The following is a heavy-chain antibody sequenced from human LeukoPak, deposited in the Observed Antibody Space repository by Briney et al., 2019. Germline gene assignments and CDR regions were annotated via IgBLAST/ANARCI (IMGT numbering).Heavy chain of an antibody. CDR2: INHSGST. V-gene: IGHV4-34*01. CDR1: GGSFSGYY. D-gene: IGHD3-22*01. J-gene: IGHJ4*02. Sequence: SETLSLTCAVYGGSFSGYYWSWIRQPPGKGLEWIGEINHSGSTNYNPSLKSRVTISVDTSKKQFSLKLSSVTAADTGVYYCVTYYFDSSGPKKNYWGQGTLVTVSS. CDR3: VTYYFDSSGPKKNY.